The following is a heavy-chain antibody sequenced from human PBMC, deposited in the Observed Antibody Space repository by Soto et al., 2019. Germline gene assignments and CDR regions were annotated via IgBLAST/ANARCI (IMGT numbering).Heavy chain of an antibody. CDR1: GYIFTSYG. Sequence: ASVKVSCKASGYIFTSYGINWVRQAPGQGLEWMGWISAYNGNTNYAQKLQGRVTMTTDTSTSTAYMELRSLKSDDTAVYYCARDPDIVLVPAAIDQYYYYVMDVWGQGTTVTVSS. D-gene: IGHD2-2*01. CDR3: ARDPDIVLVPAAIDQYYYYVMDV. CDR2: ISAYNGNT. J-gene: IGHJ6*02. V-gene: IGHV1-18*01.